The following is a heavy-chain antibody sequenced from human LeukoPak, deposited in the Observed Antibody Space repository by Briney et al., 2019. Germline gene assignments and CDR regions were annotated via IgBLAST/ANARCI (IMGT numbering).Heavy chain of an antibody. Sequence: SETLTLTCTVSGGSFSSYYWSWIRQPPGKGLEWIGYINYSRSTTYNPPLKSRSTISAETTTNQLSLMLRSVTAADTAVYYCARDPGSSSWPRAPYNCFDPWGQGTLGTVSS. CDR1: GGSFSSYY. V-gene: IGHV4-59*01. CDR2: INYSRST. D-gene: IGHD6-13*01. J-gene: IGHJ5*02. CDR3: ARDPGSSSWPRAPYNCFDP.